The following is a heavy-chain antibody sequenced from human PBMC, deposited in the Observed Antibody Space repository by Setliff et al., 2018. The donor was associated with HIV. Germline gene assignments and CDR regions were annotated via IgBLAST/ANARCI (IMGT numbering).Heavy chain of an antibody. CDR2: IIPIFDKV. V-gene: IGHV1-69*13. Sequence: SVKVSCKASGGTFRSYGINWVRQAPGQRLEWMGGIIPIFDKVEYAQRFQGRVTITADESTSTAYMEMSSLRSEDTAVYYCARSDSGWPYSQYFYMDVWGKGTTVTVSS. CDR3: ARSDSGWPYSQYFYMDV. CDR1: GGTFRSYG. D-gene: IGHD6-19*01. J-gene: IGHJ6*03.